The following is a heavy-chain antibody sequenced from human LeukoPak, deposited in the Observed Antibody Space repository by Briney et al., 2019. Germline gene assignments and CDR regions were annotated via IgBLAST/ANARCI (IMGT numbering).Heavy chain of an antibody. Sequence: EASVKVSCKASGYTFTSYGISWVRQAPGQGLEWMGWISAYNGNTNYAQKLQGRVTMTTDTSTSTAYMELRSLRSDDTAVYYCARVVTTVKSNWFDPWGQGTLVTVSS. CDR1: GYTFTSYG. CDR3: ARVVTTVKSNWFDP. J-gene: IGHJ5*02. D-gene: IGHD4-17*01. V-gene: IGHV1-18*01. CDR2: ISAYNGNT.